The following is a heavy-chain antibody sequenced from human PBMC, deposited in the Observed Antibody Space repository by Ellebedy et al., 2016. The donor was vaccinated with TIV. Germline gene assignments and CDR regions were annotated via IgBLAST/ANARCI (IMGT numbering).Heavy chain of an antibody. Sequence: SETLSLTCTVSGVFINSYFWGWIRQSAEKGLEWIGRIYSSGSTIYNPSLKSRVSISVDTSKNQFSLRLSSVTAADTAVYYCARELYGSGSYYNGENWFDPWGQGTLVTVSS. CDR1: GVFINSYF. V-gene: IGHV4-4*07. CDR3: ARELYGSGSYYNGENWFDP. D-gene: IGHD3-10*01. J-gene: IGHJ5*02. CDR2: IYSSGST.